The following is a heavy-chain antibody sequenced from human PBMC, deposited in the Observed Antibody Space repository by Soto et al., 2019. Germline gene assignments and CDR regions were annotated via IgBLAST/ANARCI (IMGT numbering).Heavy chain of an antibody. J-gene: IGHJ1*01. Sequence: GGSLRLSCAASGFTFSSYAMHWVRQAPGKGLEWVAVISYDGSNKYYADSVKGRFTISRDNSKNTLYLQMNSLRAEDTAVYYCARSIGPRYSSSRPLGYFQHWGQGTLVTVSS. CDR3: ARSIGPRYSSSRPLGYFQH. D-gene: IGHD6-13*01. CDR1: GFTFSSYA. V-gene: IGHV3-30-3*01. CDR2: ISYDGSNK.